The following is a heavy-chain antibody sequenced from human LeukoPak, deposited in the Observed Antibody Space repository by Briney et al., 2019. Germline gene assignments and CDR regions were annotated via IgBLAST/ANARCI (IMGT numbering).Heavy chain of an antibody. J-gene: IGHJ4*02. CDR2: ITSSGTTI. Sequence: GGSLRLSCAASGFTFTDYYMSWIRQAPGKGLEWVSYITSSGTTIYYADSVKGRFTISRDNAKNSLYLQMNSLRAEDTAVYYCAKDFFGSGSQNWGQGTLVTVSS. CDR3: AKDFFGSGSQN. CDR1: GFTFTDYY. V-gene: IGHV3-11*01. D-gene: IGHD2/OR15-2a*01.